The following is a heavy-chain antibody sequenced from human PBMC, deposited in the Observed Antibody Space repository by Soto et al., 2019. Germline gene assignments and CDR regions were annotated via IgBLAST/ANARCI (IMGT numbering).Heavy chain of an antibody. J-gene: IGHJ4*02. D-gene: IGHD6-19*01. V-gene: IGHV3-49*03. Sequence: GGSLRLSCTASGFTFGDYAMSWFRQAPGKGLEWVGFIRSKAYGGTTEYAASVKGRFTISRDDSKSIAYLQMNSLKTEDTAVYYCTRGNSPQWLAVVSNYWGQGTLVTVSS. CDR2: IRSKAYGGTT. CDR3: TRGNSPQWLAVVSNY. CDR1: GFTFGDYA.